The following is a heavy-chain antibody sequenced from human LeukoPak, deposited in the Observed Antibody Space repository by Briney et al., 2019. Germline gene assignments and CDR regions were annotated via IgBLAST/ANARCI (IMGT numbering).Heavy chain of an antibody. Sequence: ASVKVSCKASGGTFSSYAISWVRQAPGQGLEWMGGIIPIFGTANYAQKFQGRVTITADKSTSTVYMELSSLRSEDTAVYYCARDGGDGYYYWGQGTLVTVSS. D-gene: IGHD5-24*01. J-gene: IGHJ4*02. CDR2: IIPIFGTA. V-gene: IGHV1-69*06. CDR1: GGTFSSYA. CDR3: ARDGGDGYYY.